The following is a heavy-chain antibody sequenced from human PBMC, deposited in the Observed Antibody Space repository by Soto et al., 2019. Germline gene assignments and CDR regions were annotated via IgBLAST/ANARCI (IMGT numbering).Heavy chain of an antibody. D-gene: IGHD3-9*01. CDR1: ALTFNNYA. CDR2: ISGSGGGT. Sequence: GGSLRLSCAASALTFNNYAMSWVRQAPGKGLEWVSSISGSGGGTYYANSVKGRFTISRDIFENTLYLEMNSLRAEDTALYFCAKAFGYDVLTGLDNWGQGTQVTVSS. V-gene: IGHV3-23*01. CDR3: AKAFGYDVLTGLDN. J-gene: IGHJ4*02.